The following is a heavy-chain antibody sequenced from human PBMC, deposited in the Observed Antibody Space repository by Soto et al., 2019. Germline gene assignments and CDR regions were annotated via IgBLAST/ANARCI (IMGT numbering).Heavy chain of an antibody. J-gene: IGHJ5*02. CDR1: GDSIGSGEDY. CDR3: ARCPGNWFDP. V-gene: IGHV4-30-4*01. D-gene: IGHD3-10*02. Sequence: SETLSLTCTVSGDSIGSGEDYWTWLRQPPGKGLEWIGYIYRSGSTYYSPSFTSRVTISIDTSKNQFSLTLNSVTAADTAVYFCARCPGNWFDPWGQGTLVTVSS. CDR2: IYRSGST.